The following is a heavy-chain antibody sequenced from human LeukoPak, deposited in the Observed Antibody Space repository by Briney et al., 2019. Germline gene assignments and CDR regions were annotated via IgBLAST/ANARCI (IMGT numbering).Heavy chain of an antibody. D-gene: IGHD3-10*01. CDR2: INPNSGGT. CDR1: GYTFTDYY. Sequence: ASVKVSCKASGYTFTDYYMHWVRQAPGQGLEWMGWINPNSGGTNYAQKFQGRVTMTRDTSISTAYMELSRLRSDDTAVYYCARGPMYYGSGSYYRGDDYWGQGTLVTVSS. J-gene: IGHJ4*02. V-gene: IGHV1-2*02. CDR3: ARGPMYYGSGSYYRGDDY.